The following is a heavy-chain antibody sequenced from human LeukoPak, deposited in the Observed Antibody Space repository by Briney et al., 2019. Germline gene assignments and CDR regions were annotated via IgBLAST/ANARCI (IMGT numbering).Heavy chain of an antibody. J-gene: IGHJ4*02. V-gene: IGHV3-30*18. CDR2: ISYDGSNK. Sequence: GGSLRLSCAASGFTFSSYSMNWVRQAPGKGLEWVAVISYDGSNKYYADSVKGRFTISRDNSKNTLYLQMNSLRAEDTAVYYCAKSQGIAAAVTHFDYWGQGTLVTVSP. CDR3: AKSQGIAAAVTHFDY. CDR1: GFTFSSYS. D-gene: IGHD6-13*01.